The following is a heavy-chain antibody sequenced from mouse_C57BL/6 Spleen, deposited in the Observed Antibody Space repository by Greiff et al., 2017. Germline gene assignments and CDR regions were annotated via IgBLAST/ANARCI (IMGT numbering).Heavy chain of an antibody. J-gene: IGHJ4*01. CDR3: ARRLHYAMDY. CDR1: GFTITSTY. Sequence: VQLQQSVAELVRPGASVKLSCTASGFTITSTYMHWVKQRPGQGLEWIGRIDPADGNTKYAPKFQGKATITADTSSNTAYLQLISLTSEDTAVVYCARRLHYAMDYWGQGTSVTVSS. V-gene: IGHV14-3*01. CDR2: IDPADGNT.